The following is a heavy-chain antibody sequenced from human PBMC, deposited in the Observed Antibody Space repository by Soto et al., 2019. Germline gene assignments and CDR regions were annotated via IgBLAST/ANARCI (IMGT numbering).Heavy chain of an antibody. CDR3: AKAVGTRTTYFDY. J-gene: IGHJ4*02. CDR2: ISYDGSNK. Sequence: GGSLRLSCAASGFTFSSYGMHWVRQAPGKGLEWVAVISYDGSNKYYADSVKGRFTISRDNSKNTLYLQMNSLRAEDTAVYYCAKAVGTRTTYFDYWGQGTLVTVSS. D-gene: IGHD1-7*01. CDR1: GFTFSSYG. V-gene: IGHV3-30*18.